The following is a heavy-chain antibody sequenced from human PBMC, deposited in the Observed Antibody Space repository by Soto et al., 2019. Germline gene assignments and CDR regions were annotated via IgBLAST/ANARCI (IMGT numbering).Heavy chain of an antibody. CDR2: INPFDGSA. V-gene: IGHV1-46*04. CDR1: GYNFISHH. D-gene: IGHD3-3*01. J-gene: IGHJ4*02. Sequence: ASVKVSCKASGYNFISHHIHWVRQAPGQGLEWMGFINPFDGSATHAQKLRGRLIMTRDTSTDTVYLELSSLRSKDTAVYYCTTIRDGTIFGLPTAHWGQGTLVTVSS. CDR3: TTIRDGTIFGLPTAH.